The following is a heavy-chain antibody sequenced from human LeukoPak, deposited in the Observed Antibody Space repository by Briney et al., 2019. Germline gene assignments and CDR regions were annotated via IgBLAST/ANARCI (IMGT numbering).Heavy chain of an antibody. J-gene: IGHJ4*02. V-gene: IGHV5-51*01. CDR3: AIGGDSTTSCYRCFDY. D-gene: IGHD2-2*02. CDR1: GYRFHSYW. CDR2: IYPDDSDT. Sequence: GESLKISRKGSGYRFHSYWIGLVRQMPGKGLEWMGLIYPDDSDTRYSPSFQGQVTNSAAKSISTAYRQWSSLKASETAMYYCAIGGDSTTSCYRCFDYWGQGTLVTVSS.